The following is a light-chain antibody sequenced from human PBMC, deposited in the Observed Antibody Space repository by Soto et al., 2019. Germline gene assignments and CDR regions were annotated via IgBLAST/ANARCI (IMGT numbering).Light chain of an antibody. CDR2: RTN. V-gene: IGLV8-61*01. CDR1: SGSVSTSYY. CDR3: VLYMGSGSF. Sequence: QAVVTQEPSFSVSPGGTVTLTCGLSSGSVSTSYYPSWYQQTPGQAPRTLIYRTNTRSSGVPDRFSGSILGNKAALTITGAQADDESDYYCVLYMGSGSFFGTGTKLTVL. J-gene: IGLJ1*01.